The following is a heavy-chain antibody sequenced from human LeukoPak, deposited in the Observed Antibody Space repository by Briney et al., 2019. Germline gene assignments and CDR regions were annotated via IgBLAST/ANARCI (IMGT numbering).Heavy chain of an antibody. CDR3: ARQGIAARPGGGPFDP. V-gene: IGHV1-46*01. CDR1: GYTFTSYY. Sequence: GASVTVSCKASGYTFTSYYMHWVRQAPGQGLEWMGIINPSGGSTSYAQKFQGRVTMTRDTSTSTVYMELSSLRSEDTAVYYCARQGIAARPGGGPFDPWGQGTLVTVSS. J-gene: IGHJ5*02. CDR2: INPSGGST. D-gene: IGHD6-6*01.